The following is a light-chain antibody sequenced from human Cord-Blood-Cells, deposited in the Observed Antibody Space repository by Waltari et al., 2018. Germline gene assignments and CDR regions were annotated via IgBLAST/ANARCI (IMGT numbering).Light chain of an antibody. V-gene: IGKV1-33*01. CDR2: DAS. CDR3: QQYDNRPSIT. J-gene: IGKJ5*01. Sequence: DIQMTQSPSSLSASVGDRVTITCQASQDISNHLNWYQQKPGKAPKLLIYDASDLETEVPSRFSGSGSGTDFTFTISSLQAEDIATYYCQQYDNRPSITFGQGTRLEIK. CDR1: QDISNH.